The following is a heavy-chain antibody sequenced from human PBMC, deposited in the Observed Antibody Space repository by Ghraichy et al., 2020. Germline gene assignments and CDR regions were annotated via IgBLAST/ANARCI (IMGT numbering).Heavy chain of an antibody. J-gene: IGHJ6*02. CDR3: ARDPLDYYYYYGMDV. CDR1: GGTFSSYA. V-gene: IGHV1-69*13. CDR2: IIPIFGTA. Sequence: SVKVSCKASGGTFSSYAISWVRQAPGQGLEWMGGIIPIFGTANYAQKFQGRVTITADESTSTAYMELSSLRSEDTAVYYCARDPLDYYYYYGMDVWGQGTTVTVSS.